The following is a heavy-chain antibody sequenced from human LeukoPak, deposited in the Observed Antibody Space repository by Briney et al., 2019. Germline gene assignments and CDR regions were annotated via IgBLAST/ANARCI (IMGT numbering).Heavy chain of an antibody. CDR1: GFTFSSYA. V-gene: IGHV3-30-3*01. D-gene: IGHD3-22*01. J-gene: IGHJ4*02. CDR2: MSYGGSNK. CDR3: ATSYDSSGYPFDY. Sequence: GGSLRLSCAASGFTFSSYAIHWVRQAPGKGLEWVAIMSYGGSNKYYADSVKGRFTISRDNSKNTLYLQMNSLRAEDTAVYYCATSYDSSGYPFDYWGQGTLVTASS.